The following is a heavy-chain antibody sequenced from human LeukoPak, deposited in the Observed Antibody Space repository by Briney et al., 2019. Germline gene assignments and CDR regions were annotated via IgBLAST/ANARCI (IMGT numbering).Heavy chain of an antibody. CDR3: ARPSFSSGSYFDH. V-gene: IGHV3-7*01. Sequence: PGGSLRLSCAASGFTFSSYWMSWVRQAPGKGLECVATIKYDGSDKYYVDSVRGRFTISRDNAKNSLYLQMNSLSGEDTAVYFCARPSFSSGSYFDHWGQGTLVTVSS. CDR2: IKYDGSDK. D-gene: IGHD6-19*01. J-gene: IGHJ4*02. CDR1: GFTFSSYW.